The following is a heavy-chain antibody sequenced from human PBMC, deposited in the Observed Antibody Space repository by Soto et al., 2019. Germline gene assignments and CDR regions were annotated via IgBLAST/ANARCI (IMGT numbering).Heavy chain of an antibody. CDR2: MNPNSGNT. J-gene: IGHJ5*02. Sequence: ASVKVSCKASGYTFSSYGISWVRQAPGQGLEWMGWMNPNSGNTGYAQKFQGRVTMTRNTSISTAYMELSSLRSEDTAVYYCARGRLQRNWFDPWGQGTLVTSPQ. CDR3: ARGRLQRNWFDP. CDR1: GYTFSSYG. V-gene: IGHV1-8*02. D-gene: IGHD4-4*01.